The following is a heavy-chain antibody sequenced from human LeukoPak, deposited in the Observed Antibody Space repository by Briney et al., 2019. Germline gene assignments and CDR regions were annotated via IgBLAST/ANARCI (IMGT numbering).Heavy chain of an antibody. J-gene: IGHJ6*03. D-gene: IGHD4-17*01. CDR1: GYTFTSYY. Sequence: ASVKVSCKASGYTFTSYYMHWVRQAPGQGLEWMGIINPSGGSTSYAQKFQGRVTMTRDTSTSTVYMELRSLRSEDTAVYYCARDRGGDYGRGRYYYYYYMDVWGKGTTVTVSS. CDR2: INPSGGST. CDR3: ARDRGGDYGRGRYYYYYYMDV. V-gene: IGHV1-46*01.